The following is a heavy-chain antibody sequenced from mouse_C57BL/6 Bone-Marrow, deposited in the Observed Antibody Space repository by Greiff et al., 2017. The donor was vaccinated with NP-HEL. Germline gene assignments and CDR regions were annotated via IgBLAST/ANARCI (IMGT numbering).Heavy chain of an antibody. J-gene: IGHJ3*01. Sequence: EVQGVESGGGLVQPGGSLKLSCAASGFTFSDYYMSWVRQTPEKRLEWVAYISNGGGSTYSPDTVKGRFTISRDNAKNTLYLQMSRLKSEDTAMYYCARHPFAYWGQGTLVTVSA. CDR2: ISNGGGST. CDR3: ARHPFAY. CDR1: GFTFSDYY. V-gene: IGHV5-12*01.